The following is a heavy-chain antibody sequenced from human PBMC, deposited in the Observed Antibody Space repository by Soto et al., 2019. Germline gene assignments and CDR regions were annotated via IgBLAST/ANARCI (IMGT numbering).Heavy chain of an antibody. CDR2: XIXXFXTX. Sequence: SVKASCKASGGTFSSYAISWVRQAPGQGLEXMGXXIXXFXTXXXAXXFQGRVTITADETTSTAYMELSSLRSEDTAVYYCARAIWGQPNQFDYWGQGTLVTVSS. D-gene: IGHD2-21*01. CDR3: ARAIWGQPNQFDY. V-gene: IGHV1-69*13. CDR1: GGTFSSYA. J-gene: IGHJ4*02.